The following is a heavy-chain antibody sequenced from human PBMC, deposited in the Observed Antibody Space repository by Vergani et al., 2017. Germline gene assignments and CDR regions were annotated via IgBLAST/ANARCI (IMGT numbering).Heavy chain of an antibody. V-gene: IGHV4-39*01. J-gene: IGHJ2*01. D-gene: IGHD3-16*01. Sequence: QVQLQESGPGLVKPSETLYLICTVSGGSINPSSSFWGWIRQPPGKGLEWIGSINYVGRTYYIPSLQSRATVFVDTSKNQFSLNLTSVTAADTAVYYCAWGRGDNWYFDLWGRGTLVTVSS. CDR2: INYVGRT. CDR1: GGSINPSSSF. CDR3: AWGRGDNWYFDL.